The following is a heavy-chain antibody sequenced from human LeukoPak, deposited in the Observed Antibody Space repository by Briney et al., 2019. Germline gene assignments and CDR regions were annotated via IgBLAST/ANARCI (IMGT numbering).Heavy chain of an antibody. V-gene: IGHV4-59*01. CDR2: FYYSGST. CDR3: ARTSTVTTLIGLDY. D-gene: IGHD4-17*01. Sequence: SETLSLTCTVSGGSITSDHWSWIRQPPGKGLEWIGFFYYSGSTNYNPSLKSRVTISVDTSKNQFSLKLSSVTAADTAVYYCARTSTVTTLIGLDYWGQGTLVTVSS. CDR1: GGSITSDH. J-gene: IGHJ4*02.